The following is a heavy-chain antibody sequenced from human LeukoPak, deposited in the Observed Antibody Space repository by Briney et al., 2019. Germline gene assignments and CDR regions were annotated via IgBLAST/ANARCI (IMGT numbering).Heavy chain of an antibody. V-gene: IGHV3-23*01. CDR3: ARELFDFDY. CDR2: ITGSGGST. J-gene: IGHJ4*02. Sequence: GSLRLSCAASAFTFSSYAMTWVRQAPGKGLEWVSEITGSGGSTYYADSVKGRFTISRDNSRNTLYLQMNSLRAEDTAVYYCARELFDFDYWGQGTLVTVSS. CDR1: AFTFSSYA. D-gene: IGHD3-10*01.